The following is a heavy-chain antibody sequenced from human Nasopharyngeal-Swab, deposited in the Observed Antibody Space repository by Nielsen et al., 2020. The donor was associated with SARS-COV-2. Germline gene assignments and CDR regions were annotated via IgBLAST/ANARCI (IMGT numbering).Heavy chain of an antibody. V-gene: IGHV4-39*01. J-gene: IGHJ6*02. CDR2: IYYSGST. CDR1: GGSISSSSYY. Sequence: SETLSLTCTVSGGSISSSSYYWGWIRQPPGKGLEWIGSIYYSGSTYYNPSLKSRVTISVDTSKNQFSLKLSSVTAADTAVYYCARGEIRYFDWLLQTDYYYYYGMDVWGQGTTVTVSS. D-gene: IGHD3-9*01. CDR3: ARGEIRYFDWLLQTDYYYYYGMDV.